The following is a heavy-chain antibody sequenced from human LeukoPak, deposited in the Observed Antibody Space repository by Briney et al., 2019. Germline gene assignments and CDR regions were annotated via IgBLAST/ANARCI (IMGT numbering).Heavy chain of an antibody. J-gene: IGHJ4*02. CDR1: GYSFTHYC. CDR2: IDGDDGKT. V-gene: IGHV1-3*01. Sequence: ASVKVSCKASGYSFTHYCLHWVRQAPGQRLEWMGCIDGDDGKTQYSQKFHGRVTITRDTSVNTAYIEVSSLRSEDTAVYFCVRGGPNPSGWLLDNWGQGTLVTVSS. D-gene: IGHD6-19*01. CDR3: VRGGPNPSGWLLDN.